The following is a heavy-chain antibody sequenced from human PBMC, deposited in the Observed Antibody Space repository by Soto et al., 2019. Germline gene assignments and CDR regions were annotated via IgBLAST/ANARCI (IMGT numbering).Heavy chain of an antibody. J-gene: IGHJ4*02. CDR1: GFTFSSYA. CDR3: ARSRVVAATPDY. V-gene: IGHV3-30-3*01. D-gene: IGHD2-15*01. Sequence: GVSLRLSCAASGFTFSSYAMHWVRQAPGKGLEWVAVISYDGSNKYYADSVKGRFTISRDNSKNTLYLQMNSLRAEDTAVYYCARSRVVAATPDYWGQGTLVTVSS. CDR2: ISYDGSNK.